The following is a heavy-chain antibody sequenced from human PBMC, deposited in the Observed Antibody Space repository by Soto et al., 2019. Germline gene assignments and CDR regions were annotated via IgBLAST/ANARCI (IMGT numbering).Heavy chain of an antibody. J-gene: IGHJ3*02. D-gene: IGHD3-10*01. CDR1: GYKIASYW. V-gene: IGHV5-51*01. CDR2: TYPRDSDT. CDR3: ATQRDVSGSAAFDI. Sequence: PGESLKISCQGPGYKIASYWIGWVRQMPGKGLEWMGITYPRDSDTRYSPSFHGQVTISADKSISTAYLQWSSLKASDTAMYYCATQRDVSGSAAFDIWGQGTMVTVSS.